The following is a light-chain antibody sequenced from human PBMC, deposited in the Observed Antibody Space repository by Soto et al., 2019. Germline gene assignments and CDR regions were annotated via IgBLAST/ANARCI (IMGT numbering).Light chain of an antibody. CDR3: CSYAGSYTWV. V-gene: IGLV2-11*01. J-gene: IGLJ3*02. CDR2: GVT. Sequence: QSVLTQPRSVSGSPGQSVTISCTGTSSDIGGYDYDSWYQQHPGKAPKLMIYGVTKWPSGVPDRFSGSKSGSTASLTISGLQAEDEADYYCCSYAGSYTWVFGGGTKVTVL. CDR1: SSDIGGYDY.